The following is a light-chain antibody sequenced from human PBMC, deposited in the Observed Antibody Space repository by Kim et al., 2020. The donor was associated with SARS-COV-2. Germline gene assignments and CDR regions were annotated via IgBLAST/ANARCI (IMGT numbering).Light chain of an antibody. V-gene: IGLV3-1*01. CDR2: EDS. CDR1: NLGNKY. CDR3: QAWGSNINWV. J-gene: IGLJ3*02. Sequence: SYELTQPPSVSVSPGQTASISCSGENLGNKYVCWYQQKPGQPPVLVMYEDSKRPSGIPERFSGSNSGNTAILTISGTQAGDEAEYHCQAWGSNINWVFGG.